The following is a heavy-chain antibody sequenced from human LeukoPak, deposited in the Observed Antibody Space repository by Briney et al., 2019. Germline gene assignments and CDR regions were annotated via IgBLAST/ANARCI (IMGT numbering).Heavy chain of an antibody. CDR1: GFIFSSSG. CDR3: ARGNCSSASCYRFDP. D-gene: IGHD2-2*01. Sequence: PGGSLRLSCAASGFIFSSSGMHWVRQAPGKGLKWVAVISYDGSNKYYADSVKGRFTISRDNSKNTLYLQMNSLRAEDTAVYYCARGNCSSASCYRFDPWGQGTLVTVSS. J-gene: IGHJ5*02. CDR2: ISYDGSNK. V-gene: IGHV3-30*19.